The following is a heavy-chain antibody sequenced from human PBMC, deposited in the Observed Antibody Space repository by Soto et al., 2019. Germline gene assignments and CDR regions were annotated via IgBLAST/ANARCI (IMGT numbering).Heavy chain of an antibody. CDR1: GFTFSKYN. V-gene: IGHV3-21*01. J-gene: IGHJ5*02. Sequence: GGSLRLSCVDSGFTFSKYNMNWFRQAPGKGLEWVSHISGSSIYIHYADSVRGRFTISRDNAKNSVYLQMDSLRVEDTAVYYCAREGALKPFSSWGQGALVTVSS. CDR2: ISGSSIYI. CDR3: AREGALKPFSS.